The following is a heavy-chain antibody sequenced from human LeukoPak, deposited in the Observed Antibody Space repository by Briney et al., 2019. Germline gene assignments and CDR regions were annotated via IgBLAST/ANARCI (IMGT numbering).Heavy chain of an antibody. J-gene: IGHJ4*02. CDR1: GFTFSSYG. Sequence: GGSLRLSCAASGFTFSSYGMRWVRQAPGKGLEWVALISYDGSNKYYADSVKGRFTISRDNSKNTLYLQMNSLRAEDTAVYYCAEDTNYYDTSGPLDYWGQGTLVTVSS. V-gene: IGHV3-30*18. CDR3: AEDTNYYDTSGPLDY. D-gene: IGHD3-22*01. CDR2: ISYDGSNK.